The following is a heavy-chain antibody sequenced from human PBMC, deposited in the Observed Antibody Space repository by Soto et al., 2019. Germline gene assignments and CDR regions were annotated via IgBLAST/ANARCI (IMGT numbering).Heavy chain of an antibody. CDR1: GYTFTNYW. Sequence: GESLKISCKGSGYTFTNYWIGWVRQMPGKGLEWMGIIYPGDSDTKYNPSFQGQVTISADKSITTTYLRWTSLKASDTAIYYCAASIFYYGMDVWGQGRTVTVS. J-gene: IGHJ6*02. CDR2: IYPGDSDT. V-gene: IGHV5-51*01. CDR3: AASIFYYGMDV.